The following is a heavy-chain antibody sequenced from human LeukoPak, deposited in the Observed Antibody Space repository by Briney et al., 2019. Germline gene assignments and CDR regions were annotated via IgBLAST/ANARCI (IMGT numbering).Heavy chain of an antibody. V-gene: IGHV3-9*01. Sequence: SLRLSCAGPGFTFNDYAMHWVRQAPGKGLEWVSGISWNSGSIGYGDSVKGRFTISRDNAKNSMYLQMNSLRAEDTALYYCAKDIYESDYYSHFDYWGQRTLVTVSS. CDR3: AKDIYESDYYSHFDY. D-gene: IGHD3-22*01. CDR2: ISWNSGSI. CDR1: GFTFNDYA. J-gene: IGHJ4*02.